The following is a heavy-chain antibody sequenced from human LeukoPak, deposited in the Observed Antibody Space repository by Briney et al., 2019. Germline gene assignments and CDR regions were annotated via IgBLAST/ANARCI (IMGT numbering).Heavy chain of an antibody. J-gene: IGHJ4*02. V-gene: IGHV3-21*01. Sequence: DSVKGRFTISRDNAKNSLYLQMNSLILEDTAVYYCARDGSGCGDYWGQGTLVTVSS. CDR3: ARDGSGCGDY. D-gene: IGHD2-8*02.